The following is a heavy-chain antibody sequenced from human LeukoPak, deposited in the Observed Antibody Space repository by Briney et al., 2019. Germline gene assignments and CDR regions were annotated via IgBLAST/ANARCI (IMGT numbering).Heavy chain of an antibody. V-gene: IGHV4-4*07. CDR2: IYSSGST. D-gene: IGHD3-3*01. J-gene: IGHJ4*02. CDR3: ARDLGFWSGPDY. Sequence: PSETLSLTCTVSGGSISSYYRSWTRQPAGKGLQWIGRIYSSGSTNYSPSLKSRVTMSVDTSKNQFSLRLTSVTAADTAVYYCARDLGFWSGPDYWGQGTLVTVSS. CDR1: GGSISSYY.